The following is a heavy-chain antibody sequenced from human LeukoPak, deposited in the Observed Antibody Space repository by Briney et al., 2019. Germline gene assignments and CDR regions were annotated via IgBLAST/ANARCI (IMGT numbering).Heavy chain of an antibody. CDR3: ASPGLLGYCSSAICAPPGY. CDR1: GFTFSDYY. CDR2: ISGSSTHT. J-gene: IGHJ4*02. D-gene: IGHD2-2*01. Sequence: PGGSLRLSCAASGFTFSDYYMSWIRQAPGKGLEWVSYISGSSTHTNYADSVKGRFTISRDNAKNSLYLQMNSLRAEDTAVYYCASPGLLGYCSSAICAPPGYWGQGTLVTVSS. V-gene: IGHV3-11*03.